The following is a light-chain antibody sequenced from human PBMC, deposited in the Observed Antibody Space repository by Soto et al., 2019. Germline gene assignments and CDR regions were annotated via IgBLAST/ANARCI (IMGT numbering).Light chain of an antibody. CDR1: QSISSW. J-gene: IGKJ1*01. V-gene: IGKV1-5*01. CDR2: DAS. CDR3: QQYKSYST. Sequence: DIQMTQSPSTLSPSLGDRVTITCRASQSISSWLAWYQQKPGKAPKLLIYDASSLESGVPSRFSGSGSGTEFTITISRLQPDDFATYYCQQYKSYSTFGQGTKVEIK.